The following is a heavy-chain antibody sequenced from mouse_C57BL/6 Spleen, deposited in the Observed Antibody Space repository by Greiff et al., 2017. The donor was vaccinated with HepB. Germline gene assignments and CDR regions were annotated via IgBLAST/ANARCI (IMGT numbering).Heavy chain of an antibody. CDR1: GYTFTSYW. CDR2: IHPNSGST. CDR3: AREGRYWYIDV. V-gene: IGHV1-64*01. Sequence: QVQLQQPGAELVKPGASVKLSCKASGYTFTSYWMHWVKQRPGQGLEWIGMIHPNSGSTNYNEKFKSKATLTVDKSSSTAYMQLSSLTSEDSAVYDCAREGRYWYIDVWGTGTTVTVSS. J-gene: IGHJ1*03.